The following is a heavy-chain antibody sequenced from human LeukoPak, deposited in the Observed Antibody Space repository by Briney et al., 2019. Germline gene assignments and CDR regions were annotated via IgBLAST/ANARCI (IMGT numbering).Heavy chain of an antibody. CDR1: GGTFSSYA. CDR2: FDPEDGET. CDR3: ATTGWYYPGYFDY. Sequence: ASVKVSCKASGGTFSSYAISWVRQAPGKGLEWMGGFDPEDGETIYAQKFQGRVTMTEDTSTDTAYMELSSLRSEDTAVYYCATTGWYYPGYFDYWGQGTLVTVSS. D-gene: IGHD6-19*01. J-gene: IGHJ4*02. V-gene: IGHV1-24*01.